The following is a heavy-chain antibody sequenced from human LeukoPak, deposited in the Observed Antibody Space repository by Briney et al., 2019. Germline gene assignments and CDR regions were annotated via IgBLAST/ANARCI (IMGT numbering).Heavy chain of an antibody. J-gene: IGHJ4*02. Sequence: PGGSLRLSCAASGFTFSSYAMSWVRQAPGKGLEWVPAISGSGGSTYYADSVKGRFTISRDNSQNTLYLQMNSLRAEDTAVYYCAKQAMVTSYFDYWGQGTLVTVSS. V-gene: IGHV3-23*01. CDR2: ISGSGGST. D-gene: IGHD5-18*01. CDR1: GFTFSSYA. CDR3: AKQAMVTSYFDY.